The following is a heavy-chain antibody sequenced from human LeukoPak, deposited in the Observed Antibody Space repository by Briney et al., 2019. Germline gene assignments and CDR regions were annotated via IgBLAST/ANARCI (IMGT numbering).Heavy chain of an antibody. CDR2: IYYSGST. Sequence: PSETLSLTCTVSGGSISSGGYYWSWIRQHPGKGLEWIGYIYYSGSTYYNPSLKSRVTISVDTSKNQFSLKLSSVTAADTAVYYCARLAYCGGDCYQAYWYFDPWGRGTLVTVSS. J-gene: IGHJ2*01. D-gene: IGHD2-21*02. CDR1: GGSISSGGYY. V-gene: IGHV4-31*03. CDR3: ARLAYCGGDCYQAYWYFDP.